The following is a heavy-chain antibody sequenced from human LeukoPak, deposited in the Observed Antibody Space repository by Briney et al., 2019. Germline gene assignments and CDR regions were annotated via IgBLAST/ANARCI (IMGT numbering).Heavy chain of an antibody. Sequence: ASVKVSCKASGYTFTSYLMHWVRQAAGQGLEWMGIINPSGGSTSYAQKSQGGVTMTRDTSTSTVYMELSSLRSEDTAVYYCARGGFYDNAFYCWGQGTLVTVST. CDR3: ARGGFYDNAFYC. CDR1: GYTFTSYL. D-gene: IGHD3-22*01. CDR2: INPSGGST. V-gene: IGHV1-46*01. J-gene: IGHJ4*02.